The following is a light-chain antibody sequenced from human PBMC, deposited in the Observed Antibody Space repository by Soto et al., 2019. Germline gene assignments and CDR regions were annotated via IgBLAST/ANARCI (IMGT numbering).Light chain of an antibody. Sequence: EIVLTQSPGTLSLSPGERATLSCRTSQSISSSYLAWYQQKPGQAPRLILYGTSTRSTGIPDSFSGSGSGTDLTPTISRLEPEDFAVYHCQQYYSSPPRYTFSQGTNLQIK. CDR2: GTS. CDR3: QQYYSSPPRYT. J-gene: IGKJ2*01. V-gene: IGKV3-20*01. CDR1: QSISSSY.